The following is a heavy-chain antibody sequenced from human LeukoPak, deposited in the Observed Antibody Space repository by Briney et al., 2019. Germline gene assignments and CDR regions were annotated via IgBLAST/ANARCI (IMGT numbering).Heavy chain of an antibody. CDR1: GFTFSDYS. V-gene: IGHV3-48*04. CDR2: ISFSVNTK. D-gene: IGHD6-19*01. CDR3: ARGAYSSGWAYFDH. J-gene: IGHJ4*02. Sequence: PGGSLRLSCAVSGFTFSDYSMNWVRQAPGKGLEWVSYISFSVNTKYYGDSVKGRFTISRDNAKNSLYLHMDSLRAEDTAVYYCARGAYSSGWAYFDHWGQGTLVTVSS.